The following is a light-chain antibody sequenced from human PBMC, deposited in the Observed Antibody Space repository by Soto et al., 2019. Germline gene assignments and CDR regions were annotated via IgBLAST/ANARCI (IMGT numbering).Light chain of an antibody. Sequence: QSALTQPASVSGSPGQTITISCTGSTSDVGGYNSVSRYQQHPGKAPKLMIYDVSNRPSGVSNRLSSSKSGNTASLSISGLQADDAADYYCSSYTSSNTLGFGGGTKRTVL. CDR3: SSYTSSNTLG. V-gene: IGLV2-14*03. J-gene: IGLJ2*01. CDR2: DVS. CDR1: TSDVGGYNS.